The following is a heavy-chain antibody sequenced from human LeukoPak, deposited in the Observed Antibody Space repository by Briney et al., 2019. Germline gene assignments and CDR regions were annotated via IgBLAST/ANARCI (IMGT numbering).Heavy chain of an antibody. CDR1: VYSLSSGYY. V-gene: IGHV4-38-2*01. Sequence: SETLSLTCAVSVYSLSSGYYWGWIRQPPGEGLEWIGSNYHSGSNYYNPSLKSRVTISVDTSKNQYSLKLSSVTAADTAVYYCARKYCSSTSCYFPAFDIWGQGTMVTVSS. D-gene: IGHD2-2*01. J-gene: IGHJ3*02. CDR3: ARKYCSSTSCYFPAFDI. CDR2: NYHSGSN.